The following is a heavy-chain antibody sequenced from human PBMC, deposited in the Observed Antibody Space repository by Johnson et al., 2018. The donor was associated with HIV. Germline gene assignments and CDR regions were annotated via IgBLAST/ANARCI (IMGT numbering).Heavy chain of an antibody. Sequence: VQLVESGGGLVQPGRSLRLSCAASGFTFDDYAMHWVRQAPGKGLEWVSGIRWNSGSIGYADSVKGRFTITRDNDKTSLYLQMNSLRAEDTALYYCAQVLLPQDAFDIWGQGTMVTVSS. CDR3: AQVLLPQDAFDI. D-gene: IGHD2/OR15-2a*01. CDR1: GFTFDDYA. J-gene: IGHJ3*02. V-gene: IGHV3-9*01. CDR2: IRWNSGSI.